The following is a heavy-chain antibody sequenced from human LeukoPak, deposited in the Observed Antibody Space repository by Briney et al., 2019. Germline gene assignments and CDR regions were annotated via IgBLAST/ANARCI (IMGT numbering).Heavy chain of an antibody. CDR2: ISGRGGST. CDR1: GITFSSYA. V-gene: IGHV3-23*01. J-gene: IGHJ4*02. CDR3: ASCRDGYNLNY. D-gene: IGHD5-24*01. Sequence: GGSLRLSCAASGITFSSYAMTWVRQAPGRGLEWVSAISGRGGSTFYADSVKGRFTISRDNAKNSLYLQMNSLRAEDTAVYYCASCRDGYNLNYWGQGTLVTVSS.